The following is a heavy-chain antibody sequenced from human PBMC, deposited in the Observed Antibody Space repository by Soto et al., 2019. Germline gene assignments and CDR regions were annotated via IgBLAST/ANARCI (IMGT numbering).Heavy chain of an antibody. D-gene: IGHD3-3*01. V-gene: IGHV3-48*02. CDR1: GLTFSSYS. CDR2: ISSSSSTI. J-gene: IGHJ5*02. CDR3: ARESRFLEWLSLNWFDP. Sequence: GGSLRLSCASSGLTFSSYSMNWVRQATGKGLEWVSYISSSSSTIYYADSVKGRFTISRDNAKNSLYLQMNSLRDEDTAVYYCARESRFLEWLSLNWFDPWGQGTLVTVSS.